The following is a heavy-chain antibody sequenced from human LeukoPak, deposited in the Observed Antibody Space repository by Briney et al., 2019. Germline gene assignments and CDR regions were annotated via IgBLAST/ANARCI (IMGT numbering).Heavy chain of an antibody. J-gene: IGHJ4*02. V-gene: IGHV3-23*01. CDR3: AKGRLDPNLVLHY. Sequence: GGSLRLSCAASGFTFSSYAMSWVRQAPGKGLEWVSAISGSGGSTYYADSVKGRFTISRDNPKNTLSLQMDSLRTEDTALYYCAKGRLDPNLVLHYWGQGTLVTVSS. D-gene: IGHD2-8*02. CDR2: ISGSGGST. CDR1: GFTFSSYA.